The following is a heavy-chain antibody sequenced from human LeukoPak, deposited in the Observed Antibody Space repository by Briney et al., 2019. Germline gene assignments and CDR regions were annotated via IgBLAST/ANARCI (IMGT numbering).Heavy chain of an antibody. CDR2: ISSRGSTI. D-gene: IGHD4-17*01. Sequence: GGSLRLSCAASRFTFSDYYMSWIRQGPGKGLEWVSYISSRGSTIYYADSVKGRFTISRDNAKNSLYLQMNSLRAEDTAVYYCARESDGDYVDYWGQGTLFTVSS. V-gene: IGHV3-11*04. CDR1: RFTFSDYY. J-gene: IGHJ4*02. CDR3: ARESDGDYVDY.